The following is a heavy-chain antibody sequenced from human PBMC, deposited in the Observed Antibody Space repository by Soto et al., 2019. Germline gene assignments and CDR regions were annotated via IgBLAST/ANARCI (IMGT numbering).Heavy chain of an antibody. CDR3: ARQRITMVRGVPPFDY. Sequence: PVESLKISCNGSGYSFTSYWISWGRQMPGKGLEWMGRIDPSDSYTNYSPSFQGHVTISADKSISTAYLQWSSLKASDTAMYYCARQRITMVRGVPPFDYWGQGTLVTVSS. V-gene: IGHV5-10-1*01. D-gene: IGHD3-10*01. J-gene: IGHJ4*02. CDR2: IDPSDSYT. CDR1: GYSFTSYW.